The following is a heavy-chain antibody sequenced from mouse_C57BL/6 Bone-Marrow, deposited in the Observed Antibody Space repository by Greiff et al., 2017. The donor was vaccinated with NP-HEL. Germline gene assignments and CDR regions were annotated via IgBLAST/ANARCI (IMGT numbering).Heavy chain of an antibody. V-gene: IGHV1-82*01. J-gene: IGHJ1*03. D-gene: IGHD2-10*01. CDR3: AREAYPVGYFDV. CDR2: IYPGDGDT. CDR1: GYAFSSSW. Sequence: QVQLKQSGPELVKPGASVKISCKASGYAFSSSWMNWVKQRPGKGLEWIGRIYPGDGDTNYNGKVKGKATLTADKSSSTAYMQLSSLTSEDSAVYFCAREAYPVGYFDVWGTGTTVTVSS.